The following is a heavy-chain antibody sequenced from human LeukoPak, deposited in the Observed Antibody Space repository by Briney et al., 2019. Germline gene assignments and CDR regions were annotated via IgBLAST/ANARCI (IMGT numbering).Heavy chain of an antibody. CDR3: AARFPRRDSVGLVDY. J-gene: IGHJ4*02. Sequence: PGGYLRLSCAASGFTFGSYWMSWVRQAPGKRLDWVATIKEDGSDKYYVDSVKGRFTISRDNAKNTLYLQMNSLRADDTAVYYCAARFPRRDSVGLVDYWGQGTLVAVTS. CDR2: IKEDGSDK. D-gene: IGHD3/OR15-3a*01. CDR1: GFTFGSYW. V-gene: IGHV3-7*02.